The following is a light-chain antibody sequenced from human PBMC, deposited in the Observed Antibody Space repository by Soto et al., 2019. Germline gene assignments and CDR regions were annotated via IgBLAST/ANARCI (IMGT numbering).Light chain of an antibody. Sequence: QSALTQPASVSGSPGQSITISCTGTSSDVDTYNFVSWYQQHPVKVPRLMIYEVSHRPSEVSNRFSGSKSGSTASLSISGLQAEDEADYYCSSYTSTTAPYVFGTGTKVTVL. CDR1: SSDVDTYNF. J-gene: IGLJ1*01. V-gene: IGLV2-14*01. CDR3: SSYTSTTAPYV. CDR2: EVS.